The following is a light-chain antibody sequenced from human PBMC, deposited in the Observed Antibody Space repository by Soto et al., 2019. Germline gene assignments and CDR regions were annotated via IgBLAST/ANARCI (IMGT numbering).Light chain of an antibody. Sequence: ISMTKYPSTLTAFIRAIVTVTSRTSQRINNYLYWYQQKPGKASKLLIYGASSVQSGVPLRFSGSGSGTEFTLTISSLQPEDFAIYYCEQTYSTPVTFGQGHDWR. J-gene: IGKJ5*01. CDR1: QRINNY. CDR3: EQTYSTPVT. V-gene: IGKV1-39*01. CDR2: GAS.